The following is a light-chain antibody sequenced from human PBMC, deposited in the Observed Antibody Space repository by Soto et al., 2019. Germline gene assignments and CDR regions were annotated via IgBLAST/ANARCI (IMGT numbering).Light chain of an antibody. CDR1: QSIGIY. CDR2: AAS. J-gene: IGKJ1*01. Sequence: DIQMTQSPSSLSTSVGDRVTITCRACQSIGIYLNWYQQRPGKAPKLLIYAASSLQSGVPSRFSGSGSGTDFTLTISTLQPEDFATYYCQQSYSHPRTFGQGTKVEIK. V-gene: IGKV1-39*01. CDR3: QQSYSHPRT.